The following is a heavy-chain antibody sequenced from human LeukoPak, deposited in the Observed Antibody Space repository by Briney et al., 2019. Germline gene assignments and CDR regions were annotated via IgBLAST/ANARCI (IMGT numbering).Heavy chain of an antibody. D-gene: IGHD3-22*01. CDR1: GFTFSSYA. CDR3: ARDSRITMIMGYEDY. CDR2: ISPSGGVT. Sequence: GGSLRLSCATSGFTFSSYAMSWVRQAPGKGLEWVSTISPSGGVTFYSDSVRGRFTISRDYSKDTLFLQMNSLRAEDTAIYYCARDSRITMIMGYEDYWGQGTLVTVSS. J-gene: IGHJ4*02. V-gene: IGHV3-23*01.